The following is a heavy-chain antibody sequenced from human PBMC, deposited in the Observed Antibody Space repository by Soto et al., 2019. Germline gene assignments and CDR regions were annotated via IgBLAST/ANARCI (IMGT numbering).Heavy chain of an antibody. J-gene: IGHJ5*02. D-gene: IGHD3-16*01. CDR3: AGDGVRNGAYNGWLDP. V-gene: IGHV3-7*03. CDR2: IKQDGREK. CDR1: GFSFSSYW. Sequence: DVQLVESGGDLVQPGGSLRLSCAASGFSFSSYWMTWVRQAPGKGLEWVANIKQDGREKYYVASVKGRFTISRDNGKNLLFLQMDSLTPDDTAVYYCAGDGVRNGAYNGWLDPWGQGTLVTVS.